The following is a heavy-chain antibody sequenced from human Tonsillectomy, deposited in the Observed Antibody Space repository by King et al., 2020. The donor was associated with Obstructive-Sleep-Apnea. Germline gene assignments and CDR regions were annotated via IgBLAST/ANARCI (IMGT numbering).Heavy chain of an antibody. CDR2: IKSKTNGGTT. CDR3: STEDD. V-gene: IGHV3-15*01. Sequence: VQLVESGGGLVKPGGSLILSCAAAGFTFSNAWMRWVRQATGKGLEWVGRIKSKTNGGTTDYAAPVKGRFTVSRDDSKNMLYLQMNSLKIEDTAIYYCSTEDDWGQGTLVTVSS. J-gene: IGHJ4*02. CDR1: GFTFSNAW.